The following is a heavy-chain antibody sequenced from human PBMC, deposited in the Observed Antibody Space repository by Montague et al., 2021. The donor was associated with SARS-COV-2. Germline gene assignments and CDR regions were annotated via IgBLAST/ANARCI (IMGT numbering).Heavy chain of an antibody. J-gene: IGHJ4*02. Sequence: SETLSLTCTVSGASVGSSDWGWIRQSPGKGLEYIAYISEIGSTHRNPALKSRVTISVDPSRNQFYLDVNSVTAADTAVYYCARLQGGRRLMDYWGQGTLVTVPS. CDR3: ARLQGGRRLMDY. V-gene: IGHV4-59*02. CDR2: ISEIGST. D-gene: IGHD5-12*01. CDR1: GASVGSSD.